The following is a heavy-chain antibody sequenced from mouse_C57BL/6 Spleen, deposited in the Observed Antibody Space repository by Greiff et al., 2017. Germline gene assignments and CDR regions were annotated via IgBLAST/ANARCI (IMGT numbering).Heavy chain of an antibody. CDR3: ARAVVVLSAMDD. Sequence: QVQLQQSGPELVKPGASVKISCKASGYAFSSSWLNWVKQRPGKGLEWIGRIYPGDGDTNYNGKFKGKATLTADKASSTAYMQLSSLTSEDSAVYFCARAVVVLSAMDDWGQGTSVTVSS. CDR1: GYAFSSSW. J-gene: IGHJ4*01. V-gene: IGHV1-82*01. CDR2: IYPGDGDT. D-gene: IGHD1-1*02.